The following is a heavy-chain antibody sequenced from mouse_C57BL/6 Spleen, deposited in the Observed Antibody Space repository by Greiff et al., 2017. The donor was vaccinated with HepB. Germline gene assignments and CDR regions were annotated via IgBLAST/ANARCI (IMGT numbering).Heavy chain of an antibody. V-gene: IGHV6-3*01. CDR1: GFTFSNYW. D-gene: IGHD4-1*01. CDR2: IRLKSDNYAT. CDR3: TATNWAFAY. Sequence: EVKLEESGGGLVQPGGSMKLSCVASGFTFSNYWMNWVRQSPEKGLEWVAQIRLKSDNYATHYAESVKGRFTISRDDSKSSVYLQMNNLRAEDTGIYYCTATNWAFAYWGQGTLVTVSA. J-gene: IGHJ3*01.